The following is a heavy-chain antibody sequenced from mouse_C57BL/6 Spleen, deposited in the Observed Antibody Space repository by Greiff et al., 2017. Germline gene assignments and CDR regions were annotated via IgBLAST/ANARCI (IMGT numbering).Heavy chain of an antibody. CDR3: AREDWEEKLYWYFDV. CDR2: IDPNSGGT. Sequence: QVQLQQPGAELVKPGASVKLSCKASGYTFTSYWMHWVKQRPGRGLEWIGRIDPNSGGTKYNEKFKSKATLTVDKPSSTAYMQLSSLTSEDSAVYYCAREDWEEKLYWYFDVWGTGTTVTVSS. V-gene: IGHV1-72*01. D-gene: IGHD4-1*01. CDR1: GYTFTSYW. J-gene: IGHJ1*03.